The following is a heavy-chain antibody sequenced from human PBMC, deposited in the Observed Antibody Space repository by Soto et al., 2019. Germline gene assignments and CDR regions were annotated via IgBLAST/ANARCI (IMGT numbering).Heavy chain of an antibody. CDR1: GYKFTTYF. Sequence: QVQLVQSGAELKKPGASVKVACKASGYKFTTYFIHWVRQAPGQGLEWMGMIHPSGDTGYAQKFRGRVTMTIDTSTTTADMELRNLTSEDTAVYFSVRGYCTTSPCSGDFQFWGQGTLVTVSS. V-gene: IGHV1-46*01. J-gene: IGHJ1*01. D-gene: IGHD2-15*01. CDR3: VRGYCTTSPCSGDFQF. CDR2: IHPSGDT.